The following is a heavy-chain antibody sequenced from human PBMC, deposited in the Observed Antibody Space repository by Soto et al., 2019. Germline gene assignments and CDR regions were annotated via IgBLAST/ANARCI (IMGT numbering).Heavy chain of an antibody. J-gene: IGHJ3*02. D-gene: IGHD4-17*01. CDR3: ARHPDYHDAFDI. Sequence: PSETLSLTCTVSGGSISSSSYYWGWIRQPPGKGLEWIGSIYYSGSTYYNPSLKSRVTISVDTSKNQFSLKLSSVTAADTAVYYCARHPDYHDAFDIWGQGXMVTVSS. CDR1: GGSISSSSYY. V-gene: IGHV4-39*01. CDR2: IYYSGST.